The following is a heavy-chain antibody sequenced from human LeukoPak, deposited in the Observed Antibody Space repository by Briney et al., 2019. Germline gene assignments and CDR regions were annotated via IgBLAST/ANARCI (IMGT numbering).Heavy chain of an antibody. CDR3: PSGSADY. CDR2: ISASGGST. J-gene: IGHJ4*02. D-gene: IGHD1-26*01. CDR1: GFTFSSYA. V-gene: IGHV3-23*01. Sequence: GGSLRLSCAASGFTFSSYAMSWVRQAPGKGLEWVSAISASGGSTYYADSVKGRFTISRDNSKNMLYLQMNSLRAEDTAVYYYPSGSADYWGQGTLVTVSS.